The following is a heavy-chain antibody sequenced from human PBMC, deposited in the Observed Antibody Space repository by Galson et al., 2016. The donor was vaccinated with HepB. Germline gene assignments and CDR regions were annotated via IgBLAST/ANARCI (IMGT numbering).Heavy chain of an antibody. CDR2: MSSNGRSI. J-gene: IGHJ4*02. Sequence: SLRLSCAASGFIFSRSNMYWVRQAPGKGLEWVAYMSSNGRSIRYTDSVKGRFTVSRDNAKNSLFLQMTNLRDEDTGVYFCARAPPHFTNYDPYYRVMDIWGQGTLVTVSS. CDR3: ARAPPHFTNYDPYYRVMDI. D-gene: IGHD4-11*01. CDR1: GFIFSRSN. V-gene: IGHV3-48*02.